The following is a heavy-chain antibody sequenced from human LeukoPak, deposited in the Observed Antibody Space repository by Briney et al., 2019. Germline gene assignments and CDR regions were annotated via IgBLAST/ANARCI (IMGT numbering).Heavy chain of an antibody. D-gene: IGHD3-10*01. CDR3: ARDLGFGEYYFDY. V-gene: IGHV3-48*01. CDR2: ISSSSSTI. J-gene: IGHJ4*02. CDR1: GFTFSSDT. Sequence: GGSLRLSCAASGFTFSSDTMSWVRQAPGKGLEWVSYISSSSSTIYYADSVKGRFTISRDNAKNSLYLQMNSLRAEDTAVYYCARDLGFGEYYFDYWGQGTLVTVSS.